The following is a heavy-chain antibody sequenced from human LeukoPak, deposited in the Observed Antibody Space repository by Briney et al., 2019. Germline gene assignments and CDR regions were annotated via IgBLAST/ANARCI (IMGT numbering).Heavy chain of an antibody. V-gene: IGHV3-30*04. Sequence: GGSLRLSCAASGFTFSSYAMHWVRQAPGKGLEWVAVISYDGSNKYYADSVKGRFTISRDNSKNTLYLQMNSLRAEDTAVYYCARGMYYYDSSGYLDYWGQGTLVTVFS. CDR2: ISYDGSNK. D-gene: IGHD3-22*01. J-gene: IGHJ4*02. CDR1: GFTFSSYA. CDR3: ARGMYYYDSSGYLDY.